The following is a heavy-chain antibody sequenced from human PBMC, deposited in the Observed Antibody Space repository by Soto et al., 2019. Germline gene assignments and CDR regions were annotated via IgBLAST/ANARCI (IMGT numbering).Heavy chain of an antibody. Sequence: GGSLRLSCAASGFTFSSYAMSWVRQAPGKGLEWVSAISGSGGSTYYADSVKGRFTISRDNSKNTLYLQMNSLRAEDTAVYYCAKSGGLIAAAGAAYYYMDVWGKGTTVTVSS. CDR2: ISGSGGST. CDR1: GFTFSSYA. CDR3: AKSGGLIAAAGAAYYYMDV. V-gene: IGHV3-23*01. J-gene: IGHJ6*03. D-gene: IGHD6-13*01.